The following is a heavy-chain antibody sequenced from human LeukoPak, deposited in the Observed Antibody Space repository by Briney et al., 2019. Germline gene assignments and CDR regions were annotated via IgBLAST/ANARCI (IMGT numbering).Heavy chain of an antibody. CDR2: IIPIFGTA. Sequence: GASVKVSCKASGGTFSSYAISWVRQAPGQGLEWMGGIIPIFGTANYAQKFQGRVTITADKSTSTAYMELSSLRSEDTAVYYCARLGENGLLTGYFYPWGQGTLVTVSS. V-gene: IGHV1-69*06. CDR3: ARLGENGLLTGYFYP. CDR1: GGTFSSYA. D-gene: IGHD3-9*01. J-gene: IGHJ5*02.